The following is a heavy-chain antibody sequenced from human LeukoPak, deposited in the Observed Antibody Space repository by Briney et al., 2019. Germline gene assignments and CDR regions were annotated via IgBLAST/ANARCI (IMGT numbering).Heavy chain of an antibody. CDR2: ISYDGSNK. V-gene: IGHV3-30*18. J-gene: IGHJ4*02. CDR3: AKGHVDTAMVSDY. CDR1: GFTFSSYG. D-gene: IGHD5-18*01. Sequence: GGSLRLSCAASGFTFSSYGMHWVRQAPGKGLEWVAVISYDGSNKYYADSVKGRFTISRDNSKNTLYLQMNSLRAEDTVVYYCAKGHVDTAMVSDYWGQGTLVTVSS.